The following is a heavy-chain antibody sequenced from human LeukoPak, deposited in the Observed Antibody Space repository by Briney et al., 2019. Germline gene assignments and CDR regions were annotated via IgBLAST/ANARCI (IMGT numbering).Heavy chain of an antibody. CDR2: INHSGST. CDR1: GGSFSGYY. CDR3: ARTLSSGYYYTYYFDY. J-gene: IGHJ4*02. Sequence: SETLSLTCAVYGGSFSGYYWSWIRQPPGKGLEWIGEINHSGSTNYNPSLKSRVTISVDTSKNQFSLKLSAVTAADTAVYYCARTLSSGYYYTYYFDYWGQGTLVTVSS. V-gene: IGHV4-34*01. D-gene: IGHD3-22*01.